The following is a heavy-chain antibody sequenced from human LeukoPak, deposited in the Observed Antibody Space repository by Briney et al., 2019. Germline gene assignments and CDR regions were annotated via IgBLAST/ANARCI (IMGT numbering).Heavy chain of an antibody. CDR1: GFTFSSYA. CDR2: ISGSGGST. CDR3: AKDEADTAMDPVLVY. Sequence: GGSLRLSCAASGFTFSSYATSWVRQAPGKGLEWVSAISGSGGSTYYADSVKGRFTISRDNSKNTLYLQMNSLRAEDMAVYYCAKDEADTAMDPVLVYWGQGTLVTVSS. J-gene: IGHJ4*02. V-gene: IGHV3-23*01. D-gene: IGHD5-18*01.